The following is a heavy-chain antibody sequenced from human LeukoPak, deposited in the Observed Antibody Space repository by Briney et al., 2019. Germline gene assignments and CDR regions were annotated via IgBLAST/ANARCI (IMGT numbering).Heavy chain of an antibody. D-gene: IGHD3-22*01. CDR1: GGSISSYY. Sequence: SETLSLTCTVSGGSISSYYWSWIRQPPGKGLEWIGYIYYSGSTNYNPSLKSRVTISVDTSKNQFSLKLSSVTAADTAVYYCARGADYYDSSGYLDYWGQGTLVTASS. CDR3: ARGADYYDSSGYLDY. J-gene: IGHJ4*02. V-gene: IGHV4-59*01. CDR2: IYYSGST.